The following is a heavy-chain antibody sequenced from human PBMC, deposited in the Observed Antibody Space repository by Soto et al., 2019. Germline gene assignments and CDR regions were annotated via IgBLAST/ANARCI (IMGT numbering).Heavy chain of an antibody. D-gene: IGHD3-9*01. CDR2: IYASGST. V-gene: IGHV4-59*01. Sequence: SETLSLTCTVSGASISHFYWSWIRQSPGKGLEWLGYIYASGSTNYNPSLKSRVTISLDTSKNQFSLNLSSVSAADTAVYYCARGRAKSYDILTAYYTYYFDTWGQGTLVTVSS. J-gene: IGHJ4*02. CDR3: ARGRAKSYDILTAYYTYYFDT. CDR1: GASISHFY.